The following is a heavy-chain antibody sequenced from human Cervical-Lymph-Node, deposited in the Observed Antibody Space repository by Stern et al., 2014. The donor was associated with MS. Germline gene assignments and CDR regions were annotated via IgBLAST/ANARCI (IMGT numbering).Heavy chain of an antibody. CDR2: LYTDDST. Sequence: EVQLVEYGGGLIQPGGSLRLSCAAPGFTVSNNYMSWVRQAPGQGLELVSLLYTDDSTYYAGSVKGRFTISRDSSKNKLFLQMNSLRAEDTAVYYCARAIFGVNTAAMAPDAFDTWGQGTMVTVSS. D-gene: IGHD3-3*01. V-gene: IGHV3-53*01. CDR1: GFTVSNNY. J-gene: IGHJ3*02. CDR3: ARAIFGVNTAAMAPDAFDT.